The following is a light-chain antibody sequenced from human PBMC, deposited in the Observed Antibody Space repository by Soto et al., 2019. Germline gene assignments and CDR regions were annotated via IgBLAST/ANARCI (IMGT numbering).Light chain of an antibody. CDR2: GAS. J-gene: IGKJ4*01. Sequence: SPTTLSVYPGERATHPFRASQTINSHYLAWYQQKPGHSPRLLIYGASTRAPGIPDRFSGSGSGTDFTLTISRLEPADFAVYYCQPYGHTPFCGRTKVDI. V-gene: IGKV3-20*01. CDR1: QTINSHY. CDR3: QPYGHTP.